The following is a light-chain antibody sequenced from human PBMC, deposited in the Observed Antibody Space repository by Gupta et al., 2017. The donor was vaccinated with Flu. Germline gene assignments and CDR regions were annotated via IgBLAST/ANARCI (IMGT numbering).Light chain of an antibody. CDR2: GAS. Sequence: GTLSVEARQSVRNNYLAWYQQKPGQGPRLLIYGASTRATDIPDRFSGSGSGTDFTLTITILDPEDSAVYCCQQYDSSPLTFGGGTMVQIK. CDR1: QSVRNNY. J-gene: IGKJ4*01. CDR3: QQYDSSPLT. V-gene: IGKV3-20*01.